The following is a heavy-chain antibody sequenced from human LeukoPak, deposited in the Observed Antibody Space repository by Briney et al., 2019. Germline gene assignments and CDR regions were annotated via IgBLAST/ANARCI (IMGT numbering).Heavy chain of an antibody. CDR2: LSDSGGTT. CDR3: AKHRFESGGYHSTD. Sequence: GGSLRLSCVASGFTFSSYAMSWVRQAPGKGLEWVSGLSDSGGTTYYADSVKGRFTISRDNSKNTLYLQMNSLRAEDTAVYYCAKHRFESGGYHSTDWGQGTLVTVSS. V-gene: IGHV3-23*01. CDR1: GFTFSSYA. J-gene: IGHJ4*02. D-gene: IGHD3-22*01.